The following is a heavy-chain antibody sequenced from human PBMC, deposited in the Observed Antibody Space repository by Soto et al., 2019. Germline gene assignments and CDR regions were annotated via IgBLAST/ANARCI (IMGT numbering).Heavy chain of an antibody. CDR1: GFTFSSYG. J-gene: IGHJ4*02. V-gene: IGHV3-33*01. CDR2: IWYDGSNK. D-gene: IGHD2-2*01. CDR3: AREDIVLVPAVGGMCY. Sequence: PGGSLRLSCAASGFTFSSYGMHWVRQAPGKGLEWVAVIWYDGSNKYYADSVKGRFTISRDNSKNTLYLQMNSLRAEDTAVYYCAREDIVLVPAVGGMCYWGQGTLVTVSS.